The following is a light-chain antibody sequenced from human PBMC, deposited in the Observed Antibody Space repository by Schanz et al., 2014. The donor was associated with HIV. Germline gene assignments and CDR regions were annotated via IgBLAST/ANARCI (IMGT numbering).Light chain of an antibody. V-gene: IGLV2-8*01. CDR1: SSDVGGYNY. Sequence: QSALTQPPSASGSPGQSVTISCTGTSSDVGGYNYVSWYQQHPGKAPKLMIYEVDKRPSGVPDRFSGSKSGNTASLTVSGLQAEDEADYYCSSYAGSLPLVFGGGTKLTVL. J-gene: IGLJ2*01. CDR2: EVD. CDR3: SSYAGSLPLV.